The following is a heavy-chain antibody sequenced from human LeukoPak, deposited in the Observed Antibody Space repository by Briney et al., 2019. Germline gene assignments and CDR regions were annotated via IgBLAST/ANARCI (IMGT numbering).Heavy chain of an antibody. CDR2: IYYSGST. CDR3: ASGYSGYAYPVDY. D-gene: IGHD5-12*01. CDR1: GGSISSSSYY. Sequence: SETLSLTCTVSGGSISSSSYYWGWIRQPPGKGLEWIGSIYYSGSTYYNPSLKSRVTISVDTSKNQFSLKLSSVTAADTAVYYCASGYSGYAYPVDYWGQGTLVTVSS. J-gene: IGHJ4*02. V-gene: IGHV4-39*07.